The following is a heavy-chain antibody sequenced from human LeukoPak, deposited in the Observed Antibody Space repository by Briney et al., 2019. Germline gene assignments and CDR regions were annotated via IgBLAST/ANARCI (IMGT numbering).Heavy chain of an antibody. J-gene: IGHJ4*02. V-gene: IGHV3-53*01. Sequence: GGSLRLSCAASGFIVSHNYMNWVRQAPGKGLEWISVIYIDATTYYADSVKGRFTISIDQANNTLYLQMNTLRDEDTAVYYCARGPRYSFYWGQGTLVSVSS. CDR1: GFIVSHNY. CDR3: ARGPRYSFY. CDR2: IYIDATT. D-gene: IGHD6-13*01.